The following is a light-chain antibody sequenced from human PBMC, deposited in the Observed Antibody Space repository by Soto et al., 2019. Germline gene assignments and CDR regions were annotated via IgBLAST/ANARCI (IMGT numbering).Light chain of an antibody. CDR2: DVT. CDR3: SSYTTIGTYVL. CDR1: SSDVGGYDY. V-gene: IGLV2-14*01. Sequence: QSALTQPASVSGSPGQSITISCTGTSSDVGGYDYVSWYQQHPGKAPKLMIYDVTNRPSGVSNRFSGSKSGNTASLIISGLQAEDEADYFCSSYTTIGTYVLFGGGTKLTVL. J-gene: IGLJ2*01.